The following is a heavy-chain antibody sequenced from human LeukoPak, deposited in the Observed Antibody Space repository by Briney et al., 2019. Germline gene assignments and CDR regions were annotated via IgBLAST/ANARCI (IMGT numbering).Heavy chain of an antibody. J-gene: IGHJ6*02. CDR3: ARDDIVVVPAAHYYYGMDV. CDR1: GFTLSDYY. Sequence: GGSLRLSCAASGFTLSDYYMSWIRQAAGNGLEWVSYISTSGSTIYYADSVKGRFTISRDNAKNSLYLQMNSLRAEDTAVYYCARDDIVVVPAAHYYYGMDVWGQGTTVTVSS. V-gene: IGHV3-11*01. CDR2: ISTSGSTI. D-gene: IGHD2-2*01.